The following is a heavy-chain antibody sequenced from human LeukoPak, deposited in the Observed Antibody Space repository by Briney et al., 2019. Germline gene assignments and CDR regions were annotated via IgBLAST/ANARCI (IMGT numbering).Heavy chain of an antibody. Sequence: GGSLRLSCAASGFTFSSYGMHWVRQAPGKGLEWVAFIRYDGSNKYYADSVKGRFTISRDNAKNSLYLQMNSLRAEDTALYYCARDWWGSNWHLFGYWGQGTLVTVSS. D-gene: IGHD6-13*01. CDR3: ARDWWGSNWHLFGY. CDR1: GFTFSSYG. J-gene: IGHJ4*02. CDR2: IRYDGSNK. V-gene: IGHV3-30*02.